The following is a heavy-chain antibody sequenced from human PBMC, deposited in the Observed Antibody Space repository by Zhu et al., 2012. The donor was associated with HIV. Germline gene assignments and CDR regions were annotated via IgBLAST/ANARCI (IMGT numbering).Heavy chain of an antibody. CDR1: GGSISSSNW. D-gene: IGHD2-15*01. Sequence: QVQLQESGPGLVKPSGTLSLTCAVSGGSISSSNWWSWVRQPPGKGLEWIGEIWHSGSTNYSPSLRSRVTISVDKSKKQFSLNLSSVTAADTAVCYCARDCSGGSCYPRAFDYWGQGNPGHRLL. V-gene: IGHV4-4*02. CDR3: ARDCSGGSCYPRAFDY. J-gene: IGHJ4*02. CDR2: IWHSGST.